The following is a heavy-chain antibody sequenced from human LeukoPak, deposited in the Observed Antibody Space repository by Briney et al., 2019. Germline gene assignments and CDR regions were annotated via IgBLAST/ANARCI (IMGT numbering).Heavy chain of an antibody. V-gene: IGHV3-64D*09. D-gene: IGHD2-15*01. Sequence: GGSLRLSCSASGFPFSSYAMHWVRQAPGKGLEYGSPISDSGGNTYYADSVKGRFTISRDNSKNTLYLQMSSLRAEDTAVYFCVRGYSFGPYGMDVWGQGTTVTVSS. CDR1: GFPFSSYA. CDR2: ISDSGGNT. J-gene: IGHJ6*02. CDR3: VRGYSFGPYGMDV.